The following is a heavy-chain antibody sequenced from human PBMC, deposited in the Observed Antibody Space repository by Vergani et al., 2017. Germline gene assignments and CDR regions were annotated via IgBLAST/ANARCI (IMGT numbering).Heavy chain of an antibody. CDR2: IYYSGST. Sequence: QLQLHKSGPGLLKPSETLSLTCTLSGGSISRSSHFWGWLRQTPGKGLEWIGSIYYSGSTYYNPSLKSRVSISVDTSKNQFSLKLSSVTAADPAVYYCARHDSGHYDSSYYGLDVWGQGTTVTVSS. CDR1: GGSISRSSHF. J-gene: IGHJ6*02. CDR3: ARHDSGHYDSSYYGLDV. V-gene: IGHV4-39*01. D-gene: IGHD3-16*01.